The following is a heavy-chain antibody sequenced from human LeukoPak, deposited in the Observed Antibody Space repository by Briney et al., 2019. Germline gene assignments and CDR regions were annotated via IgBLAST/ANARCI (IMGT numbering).Heavy chain of an antibody. J-gene: IGHJ6*02. D-gene: IGHD3-9*01. V-gene: IGHV3-73*01. CDR3: TSNDILTGYRYYYYYGMDV. Sequence: GGSLRLSCAASGFTFSSYSMNWVRQAPGKGLEWVGRIRSKANSYATAYAASVKGRFTISRDDSKNTAYLQMNSLKTEVTAVYYCTSNDILTGYRYYYYYGMDVWGQGTTVTVSS. CDR1: GFTFSSYS. CDR2: IRSKANSYAT.